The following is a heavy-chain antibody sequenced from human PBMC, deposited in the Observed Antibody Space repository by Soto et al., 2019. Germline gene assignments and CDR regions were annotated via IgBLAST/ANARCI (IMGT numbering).Heavy chain of an antibody. D-gene: IGHD6-13*01. V-gene: IGHV2-5*02. CDR2: IYWDDDK. CDR3: AHRSQYTSRWYVWFDP. CDR1: GFSLTTSGVG. Sequence: QITLKESGPTVVKPTQTLTLTCTFSGFSLTTSGVGVGWIRQPPGKALEWLALIYWDDDKRYSPSLKSRHPIPKDTSKNQVFLTMTTLDHEDTATYYCAHRSQYTSRWYVWFDPWGQGTLVTVSS. J-gene: IGHJ5*02.